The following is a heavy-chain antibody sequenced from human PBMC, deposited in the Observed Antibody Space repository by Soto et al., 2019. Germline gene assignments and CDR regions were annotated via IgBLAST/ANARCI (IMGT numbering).Heavy chain of an antibody. CDR1: GFTFSGSG. CDR3: TRLTELGDYYYYGMDV. V-gene: IGHV3-73*01. J-gene: IGHJ6*02. D-gene: IGHD7-27*01. CDR2: IRSKAHDYAT. Sequence: GGSLRLSCAASGFTFSGSGMDWVRQASGKGLEWIGRIRSKAHDYATVYAASVKGRFTISRDDSKNTAYLQMNSLKTEDTAVYYXTRLTELGDYYYYGMDVWGQGTTVTVSS.